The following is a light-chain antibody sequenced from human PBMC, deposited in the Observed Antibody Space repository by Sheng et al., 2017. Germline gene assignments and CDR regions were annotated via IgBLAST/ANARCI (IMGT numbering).Light chain of an antibody. CDR2: VM. Sequence: QSVLTQPPSASGTPGQRVTISCSGSSSNIGGHSVNCINSPRTAPNSSYMVMISGPQGSLPDSLAPVXHLSLLAISGLQSEDEADYYCAAWDGSLNGYVFGIGTKVTVL. CDR1: SSNIGGHS. CDR3: AAWDGSLNGYV. J-gene: IGLJ1*01. V-gene: IGLV1-44*01.